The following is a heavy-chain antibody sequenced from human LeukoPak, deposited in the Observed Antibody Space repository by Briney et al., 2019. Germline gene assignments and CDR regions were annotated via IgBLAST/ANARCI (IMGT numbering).Heavy chain of an antibody. CDR3: ARFLSDSSGWNADAFDI. V-gene: IGHV4-34*01. CDR1: GGSFSGYY. J-gene: IGHJ3*02. D-gene: IGHD6-19*01. Sequence: SETLSLTCAVYGGSFSGYYWSWIRQPPGKGLEWIGEINHSGSTNYNPSLKSRVTISVDTSKNQFSLKLNSVTAADTAVYYCARFLSDSSGWNADAFDIWGQGTMVTVSS. CDR2: INHSGST.